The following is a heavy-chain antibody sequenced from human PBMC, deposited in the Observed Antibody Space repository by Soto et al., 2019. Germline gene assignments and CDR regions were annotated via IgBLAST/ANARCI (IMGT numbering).Heavy chain of an antibody. CDR3: AKTFVFLVEYEILAISPVSAFLLNRSSDL. Sequence: GKGLEWVSAISGSGGSTYYADSVKGRFTISRDNSKNTLYLQMNSLRAEDTAVYYCAKTFVFLVEYEILAISPVSAFLLNRSSDL. V-gene: IGHV3-23*01. J-gene: IGHJ2*01. CDR2: ISGSGGST. D-gene: IGHD1-26*01.